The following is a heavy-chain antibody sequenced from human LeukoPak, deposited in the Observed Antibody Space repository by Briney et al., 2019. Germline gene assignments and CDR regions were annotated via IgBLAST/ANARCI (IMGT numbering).Heavy chain of an antibody. CDR2: IYSGGST. CDR3: ARGGLLLQYYFDY. V-gene: IGHV3-53*01. Sequence: GGSLRLSCAASGFTVSSNYMSWIRQAPGKGLEWVSVIYSGGSTYYADSVKGRFTISRDNSKNTLYLQMNSLRAEDTAVYYCARGGLLLQYYFDYWGQGTLVTVSS. J-gene: IGHJ4*02. D-gene: IGHD3-22*01. CDR1: GFTVSSNY.